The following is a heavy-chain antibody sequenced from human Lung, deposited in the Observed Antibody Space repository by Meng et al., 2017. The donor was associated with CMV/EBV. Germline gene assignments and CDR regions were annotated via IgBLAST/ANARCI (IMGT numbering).Heavy chain of an antibody. D-gene: IGHD2-2*01. CDR2: IYPGDSDT. V-gene: IGHV5-51*01. CDR3: ARQLDTRTWDNWLDP. CDR1: GYSFTSYW. Sequence: GGSLRLXCRGFGYSFTSYWTAWVRQMPGKGLEWMGPIYPGDSDTTYSPSFQGRVTISADKSISTTYLQWSSLKASDTAIYYCARQLDTRTWDNWLDPWDQAXLVTVSS. J-gene: IGHJ5*02.